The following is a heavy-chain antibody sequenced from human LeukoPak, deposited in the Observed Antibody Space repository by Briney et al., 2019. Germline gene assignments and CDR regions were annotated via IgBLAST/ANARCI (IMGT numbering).Heavy chain of an antibody. CDR1: GYTFTRYD. J-gene: IGHJ4*02. Sequence: ASVKVFCKASGYTFTRYDINWLRQATGQGPEWMGWMNPNSGNTGYAQKFQGRVTMTRNTSMSTAYLELSSLRSEDTAMYYCAIRTPVDIVATLGERVKKGLDYWGQGTLVTVSS. D-gene: IGHD5-12*01. V-gene: IGHV1-8*01. CDR3: AIRTPVDIVATLGERVKKGLDY. CDR2: MNPNSGNT.